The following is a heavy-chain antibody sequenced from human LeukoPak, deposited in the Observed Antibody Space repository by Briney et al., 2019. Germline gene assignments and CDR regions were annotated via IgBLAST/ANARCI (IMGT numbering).Heavy chain of an antibody. V-gene: IGHV3-64*02. CDR1: GFTFSNYP. CDR3: ARVGSWDAFDI. J-gene: IGHJ3*02. Sequence: GGSLRLSCAASGFTFSNYPMHWVRQAPGKGPEYVSAITSDGGRTFYADSVKGRFTISRDNSANTLHLQMGSLRAEDMAVYYCARVGSWDAFDIWGQGTMVTVSS. D-gene: IGHD1-26*01. CDR2: ITSDGGRT.